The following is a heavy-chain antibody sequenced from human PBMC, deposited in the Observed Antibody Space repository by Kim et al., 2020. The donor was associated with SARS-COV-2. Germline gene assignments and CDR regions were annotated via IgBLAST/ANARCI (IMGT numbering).Heavy chain of an antibody. CDR1: GFTFDDYA. CDR3: AKDILGGSYPSYYYYGMDV. CDR2: ISWNSGSI. V-gene: IGHV3-9*01. J-gene: IGHJ6*02. Sequence: GGSLRLSCAASGFTFDDYAMHWVRQAPGKGLEWVSGISWNSGSIGYADSVKGRFTISRDNAKNSLYLQMNSLRAEDTALYYCAKDILGGSYPSYYYYGMDVWGQGTTVTVSS. D-gene: IGHD1-26*01.